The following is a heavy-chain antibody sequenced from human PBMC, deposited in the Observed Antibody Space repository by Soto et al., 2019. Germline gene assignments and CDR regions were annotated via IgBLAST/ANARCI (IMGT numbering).Heavy chain of an antibody. D-gene: IGHD6-13*01. J-gene: IGHJ4*02. Sequence: GESLKISCKVSRYSFTSYWIGWVRQMPGKGLEWMGIIYPGDSDTRYSPSFQGQVTISADKSISTAYLQWSSLKASDTAMYYCARWGIIVAAGSFGPEWWGEGAQVTVSS. CDR2: IYPGDSDT. V-gene: IGHV5-51*01. CDR3: ARWGIIVAAGSFGPEW. CDR1: RYSFTSYW.